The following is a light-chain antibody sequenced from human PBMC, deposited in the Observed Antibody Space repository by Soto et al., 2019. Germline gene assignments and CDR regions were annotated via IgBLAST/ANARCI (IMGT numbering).Light chain of an antibody. J-gene: IGKJ4*01. V-gene: IGKV3-11*01. CDR1: QSVRSY. Sequence: IVLTQSPATLSLSPGERATLSCRASQSVRSYLAWYQQKPGQAPRLLIYDASNRATGIPARFSGSGSGTDFTLTISSLEPEDFAVYYCQQRSNWPFLTFGGGTKVEIK. CDR3: QQRSNWPFLT. CDR2: DAS.